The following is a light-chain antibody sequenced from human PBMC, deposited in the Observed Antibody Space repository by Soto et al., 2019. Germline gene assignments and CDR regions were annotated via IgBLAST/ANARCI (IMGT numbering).Light chain of an antibody. Sequence: DIQMTQSPSTVSASVGDRVIITCRASQSISSWLAWYQQKPGKVPKVLIYKASTLKSGVPSRFSSSGSGTEFTLTISGLQPDDFATYYCQQYNSYWTFGQGTKVDIK. V-gene: IGKV1-5*03. CDR1: QSISSW. J-gene: IGKJ1*01. CDR3: QQYNSYWT. CDR2: KAS.